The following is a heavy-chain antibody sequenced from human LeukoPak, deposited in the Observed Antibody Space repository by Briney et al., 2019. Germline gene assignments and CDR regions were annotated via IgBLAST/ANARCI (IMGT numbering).Heavy chain of an antibody. CDR1: GYTFTSYG. Sequence: ASVRVSCKASGYTFTSYGSSWVRQAPGQGLEWMGWISAYNGNTNYAQKLQGRVTMTTDTSTSTAYMELRSLRSDDTAVYYCARHLGCSGGSCYAIGYYYHYGMDVWGKGTTVTVSS. D-gene: IGHD2-15*01. J-gene: IGHJ6*04. V-gene: IGHV1-18*04. CDR3: ARHLGCSGGSCYAIGYYYHYGMDV. CDR2: ISAYNGNT.